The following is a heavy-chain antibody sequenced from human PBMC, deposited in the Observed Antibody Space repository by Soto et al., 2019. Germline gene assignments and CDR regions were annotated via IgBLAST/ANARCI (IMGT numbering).Heavy chain of an antibody. CDR1: GFSLSSTRMA. D-gene: IGHD6-19*01. CDR3: AHIVVAGLGYYFDY. CDR2: IYWDDDK. V-gene: IGHV2-5*02. J-gene: IGHJ4*02. Sequence: QITLKESGPTLVKPTQTLTLTCTFSGFSLSSTRMAVGWIRQPPGKALEWLALIYWDDDKRYSPFLKSRLTITQDTTKNQVVLTRSNLAPVDTARYYCAHIVVAGLGYYFDYWGQGTLVTVSS.